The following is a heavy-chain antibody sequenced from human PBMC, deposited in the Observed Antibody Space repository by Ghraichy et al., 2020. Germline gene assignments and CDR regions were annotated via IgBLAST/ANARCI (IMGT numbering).Heavy chain of an antibody. CDR1: GYTLTELS. V-gene: IGHV1-24*01. CDR2: FDPEDGET. Sequence: ASVKVSCKVSGYTLTELSMHWVRQAPGKGLEWMGGFDPEDGETIYAQKFQGRVTMTEDTSTDTAYMELSSLRSEDTAVYYCATGAQQASYYYYYMDVWGKGTTVTVSS. J-gene: IGHJ6*03. CDR3: ATGAQQASYYYYYMDV.